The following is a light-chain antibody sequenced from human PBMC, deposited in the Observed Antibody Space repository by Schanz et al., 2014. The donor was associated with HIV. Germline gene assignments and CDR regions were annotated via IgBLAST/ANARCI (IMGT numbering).Light chain of an antibody. CDR3: QQYSDWPPST. CDR2: GAF. J-gene: IGKJ2*01. Sequence: EIVMTQSPATLYVSPGEGATLSCRASQSISNNLAWYQHKPGQAPRLLIYGAFTRATGIPVRFSGRGSGTEFTLTISCLQSEDFALYYCQQYSDWPPSTFGQGTKVEIK. V-gene: IGKV3-15*01. CDR1: QSISNN.